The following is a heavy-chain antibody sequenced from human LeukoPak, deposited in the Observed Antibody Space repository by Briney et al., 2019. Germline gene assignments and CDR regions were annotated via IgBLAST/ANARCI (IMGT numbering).Heavy chain of an antibody. J-gene: IGHJ5*02. Sequence: SQTLSLTCAISGDSVSSNTAVWNWIRQSPSRGLEWLGRTYYRSRWFNDYEVSVRSRITVNPDTSKNQFSLQLSSVTPEDTAIYYCAGVGVNNWFAAWGQGTLVTVSS. CDR2: TYYRSRWFN. CDR3: AGVGVNNWFAA. D-gene: IGHD1-26*01. V-gene: IGHV6-1*01. CDR1: GDSVSSNTAV.